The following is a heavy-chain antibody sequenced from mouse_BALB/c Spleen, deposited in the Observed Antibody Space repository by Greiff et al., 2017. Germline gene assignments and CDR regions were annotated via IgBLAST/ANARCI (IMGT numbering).Heavy chain of an antibody. CDR3: ARSHGSSYWYFDV. CDR2: ISYSGST. J-gene: IGHJ1*01. Sequence: VQLQQSGPSLVKPSQTLSLTCSVTGDSITSGYWNWIRKFPGNKLEYMGYISYSGSTYYNPSLKSRISITRDTSKNQYYLQLNSVTTEDTATYYCARSHGSSYWYFDVWGAGTTVTVSS. V-gene: IGHV3-8*02. CDR1: GDSITSGY. D-gene: IGHD1-1*01.